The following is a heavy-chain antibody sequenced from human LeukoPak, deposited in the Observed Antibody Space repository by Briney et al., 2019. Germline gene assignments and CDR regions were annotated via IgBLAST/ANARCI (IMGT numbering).Heavy chain of an antibody. D-gene: IGHD6-13*01. Sequence: GGSLRLSCAASGFTFSSYGMHWVRQAPGKGLEWVTFIRYDGSNKYYADSVKGRFTISRDNSKNTLYLQMNSLTPEDTAVYYCANWPEFRSSSSWFYYWGQGTLVTVSS. V-gene: IGHV3-30*02. J-gene: IGHJ4*02. CDR1: GFTFSSYG. CDR3: ANWPEFRSSSSWFYY. CDR2: IRYDGSNK.